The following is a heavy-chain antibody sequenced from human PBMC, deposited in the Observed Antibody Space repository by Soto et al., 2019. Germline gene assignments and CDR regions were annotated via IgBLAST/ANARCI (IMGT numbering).Heavy chain of an antibody. J-gene: IGHJ6*03. CDR3: ARNYGDDYYYYIEV. D-gene: IGHD4-17*01. CDR2: MNPNSGNT. V-gene: IGHV1-8*01. CDR1: VYTFTSYD. Sequence: GASVKASCKASVYTFTSYDSKWVRQATGQGLEWMGWMNPNSGNTGYAQKFQGRVTMTRNTSISTAYMELSSLRSEDTAVYYCARNYGDDYYYYIEVWGKGTTVTVS.